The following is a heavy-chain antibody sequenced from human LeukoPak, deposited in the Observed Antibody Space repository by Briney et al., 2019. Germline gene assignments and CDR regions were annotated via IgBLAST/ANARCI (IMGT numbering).Heavy chain of an antibody. CDR1: GFTFSSYA. CDR2: IWYDGSNK. Sequence: GGSLRLSCAASGFTFSSYAMHWVRQAPGKGLEWVATIWYDGSNKYYADSVKGRFTISRDNSKNTVYLQMNSLRAEDTAVYYCARGGVGSGSPDLDYWGQGTLVTVSS. V-gene: IGHV3-33*08. J-gene: IGHJ4*02. D-gene: IGHD6-19*01. CDR3: ARGGVGSGSPDLDY.